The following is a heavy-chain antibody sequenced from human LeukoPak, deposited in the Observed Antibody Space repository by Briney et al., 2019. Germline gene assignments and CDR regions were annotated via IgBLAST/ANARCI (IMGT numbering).Heavy chain of an antibody. V-gene: IGHV1-8*02. CDR1: GYTFTSYA. CDR3: ARVPRGGDRFDP. Sequence: GASVKVSCKASGYTFTSYAMNWVRQAPGQGLEWMGWMNPSSGSTGYAQKFQGRVTMTRTTSISTAYMELSSLRSEDTAVYYCARVPRGGDRFDPWGQGTLVTVSS. CDR2: MNPSSGST. D-gene: IGHD3-16*01. J-gene: IGHJ5*02.